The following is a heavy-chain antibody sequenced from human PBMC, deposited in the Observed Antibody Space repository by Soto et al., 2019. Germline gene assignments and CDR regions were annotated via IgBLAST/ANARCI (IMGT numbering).Heavy chain of an antibody. CDR3: AKDKEMATYYFDY. CDR2: ISCDGSNK. D-gene: IGHD5-12*01. Sequence: GGSLRLSCAASGFTFSSYGMHWVRQAPGKGLEWVAVISCDGSNKYYADSVKGRFTISRDNSKNTLYLQMNSLRAEDTAVYYCAKDKEMATYYFDYWGQGTLVTVSS. V-gene: IGHV3-30*18. CDR1: GFTFSSYG. J-gene: IGHJ4*02.